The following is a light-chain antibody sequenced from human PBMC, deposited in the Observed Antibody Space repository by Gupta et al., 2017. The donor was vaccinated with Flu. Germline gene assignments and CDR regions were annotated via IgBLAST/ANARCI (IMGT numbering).Light chain of an antibody. CDR2: DDS. J-gene: IGLJ2*01. CDR3: QVFDSRSDHVV. Sequence: SYVLTQPTSVSVAPGQTARITCEGNNLGSESVHWYQQKPGQAPVLVVYDDSARPSGIPERFSGSHSGKTATLTISRVEAGDEADYYCQVFDSRSDHVVFGGGTRLNDL. CDR1: NLGSES. V-gene: IGLV3-21*02.